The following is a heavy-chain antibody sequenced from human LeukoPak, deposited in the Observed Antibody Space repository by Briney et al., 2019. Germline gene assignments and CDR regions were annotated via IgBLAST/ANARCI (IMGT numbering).Heavy chain of an antibody. D-gene: IGHD2-2*01. CDR1: GYSFTSNW. CDR2: IYPGDSDT. V-gene: IGHV5-51*01. CDR3: ARGRYCSSPSCYLTWFDP. Sequence: GESLKISCKGSGYSFTSNWIAWVRQMPGKGLEWMGIIYPGDSDTRYSPSFQGQVTISADKSISTAYLQWSSLKASDTAMYYCARGRYCSSPSCYLTWFDPWGQGTLVTVSS. J-gene: IGHJ5*02.